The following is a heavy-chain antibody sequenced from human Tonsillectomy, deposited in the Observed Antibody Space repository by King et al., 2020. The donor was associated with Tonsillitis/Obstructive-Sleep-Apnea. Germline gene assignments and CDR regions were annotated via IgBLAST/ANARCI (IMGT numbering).Heavy chain of an antibody. V-gene: IGHV1-18*01. J-gene: IGHJ4*02. D-gene: IGHD2-2*01. Sequence: VQLVESGAEVKKPGASVKVSCTASGYTFTSYGISWVRPAPGQGLEWMGWISAYNGNTNYAQKLQGRVTMTTDTSTSTAYMELRSLRSDDTAVYYCARGGYCSSTSCYRRHYFDYWGQGTLVTVSS. CDR1: GYTFTSYG. CDR3: ARGGYCSSTSCYRRHYFDY. CDR2: ISAYNGNT.